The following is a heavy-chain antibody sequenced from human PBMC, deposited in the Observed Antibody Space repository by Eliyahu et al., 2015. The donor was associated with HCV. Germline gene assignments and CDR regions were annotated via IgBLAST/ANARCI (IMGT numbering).Heavy chain of an antibody. CDR2: IRNRANSYTT. D-gene: IGHD1-26*01. V-gene: IGHV3-72*01. J-gene: IGHJ4*02. Sequence: EVQLVESGGGLVQPGGSLRLSCVVSGXXFSDHYMDWVRQAPGKGLEWVGRIRNRANSYTTEYAASVKGRFTISRDDSKNSLYLQMNSLKNEDTAIYYCVRVNGRYGLDYWGQGTLVTVSS. CDR1: GXXFSDHY. CDR3: VRVNGRYGLDY.